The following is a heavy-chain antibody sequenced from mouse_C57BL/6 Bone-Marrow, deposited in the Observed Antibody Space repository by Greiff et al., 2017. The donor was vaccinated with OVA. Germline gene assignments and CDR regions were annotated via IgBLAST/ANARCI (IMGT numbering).Heavy chain of an antibody. D-gene: IGHD4-1*01. Sequence: QVQLKESGPGLVAPSQSLSITCTISGFSLTSYGVHWVRQPPGKGLEWLVVIWSDGSTTYNSALKSRLSISKDNSKSQVFLKMNSLQTDDTAMYYCARHRKLGQGNYAMDYWGQGTSVTVSS. CDR1: GFSLTSYG. CDR3: ARHRKLGQGNYAMDY. V-gene: IGHV2-6-1*01. J-gene: IGHJ4*01. CDR2: IWSDGST.